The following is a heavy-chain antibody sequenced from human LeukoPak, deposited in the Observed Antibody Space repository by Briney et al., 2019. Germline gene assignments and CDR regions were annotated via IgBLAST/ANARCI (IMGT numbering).Heavy chain of an antibody. V-gene: IGHV4-31*03. Sequence: SHTLSLTCTVSGGSISSGYYYCSWIRQHPAKGLERNQYIYYSRSTYYNPSLKSRVTISVDTSKNQFSLKLSSVTAADTAVYYCARERSWNYGGWFDPWGQGTLVTVSS. J-gene: IGHJ5*02. CDR3: ARERSWNYGGWFDP. CDR1: GGSISSGYYY. D-gene: IGHD1-7*01. CDR2: IYYSRST.